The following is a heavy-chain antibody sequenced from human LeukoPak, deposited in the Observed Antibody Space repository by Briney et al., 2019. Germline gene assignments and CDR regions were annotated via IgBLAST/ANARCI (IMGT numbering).Heavy chain of an antibody. V-gene: IGHV4-30-2*01. CDR2: IYHSGST. J-gene: IGHJ4*02. CDR3: ARENYYDSSGYY. D-gene: IGHD3-22*01. CDR1: GGSISSGGYY. Sequence: TLSLTCTVSGGSISSGGYYWSWIRQPPGKGLEWIGYIYHSGSTYYNPSLKSRVTISVDRSKNQFSLKLSSVTAADTAVYYCARENYYDSSGYYWGQGTLVTVSS.